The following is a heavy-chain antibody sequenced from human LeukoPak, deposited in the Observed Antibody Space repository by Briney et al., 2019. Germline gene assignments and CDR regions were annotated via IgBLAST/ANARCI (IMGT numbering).Heavy chain of an antibody. CDR3: ARHSGLRSPFDP. CDR2: IYSSGNT. V-gene: IGHV4-39*01. J-gene: IGHJ5*02. CDR1: GGSISTTNYY. D-gene: IGHD3-3*01. Sequence: PSETLSLTCTVSGGSISTTNYYWGWIRQPPGRDLEWIGSIYSSGNTYYNPSLESRVTISVDTSKNQLSLKLTSATAADTSVYYCARHSGLRSPFDPWGQGTLVTVSS.